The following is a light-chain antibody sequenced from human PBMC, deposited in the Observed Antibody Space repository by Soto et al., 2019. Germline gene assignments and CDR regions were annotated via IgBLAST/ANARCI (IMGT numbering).Light chain of an antibody. CDR2: AAS. CDR3: EEYNSTPWT. CDR1: QGISNY. V-gene: IGKV1-27*01. J-gene: IGKJ1*01. Sequence: DIQMTQSPSSLSASVRDRVTITCLASQGISNYLAWYQQKPGKVPKLLIYAASTLQSGVPSRFSGSGSGTDFTLTISSLQPEDVATYYWEEYNSTPWTFGKGTKVEIK.